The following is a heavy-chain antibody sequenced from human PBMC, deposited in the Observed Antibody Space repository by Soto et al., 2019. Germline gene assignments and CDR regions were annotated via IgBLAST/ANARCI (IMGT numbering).Heavy chain of an antibody. Sequence: SETLSLTCTVSGGSISSYYWSWIRQHPGKGLEWIGYIYYSGSTNYNPSLKSRVTISVDTSKNQFSLKLSSVTAADTAVYYCARRGGNFDWLDWFDPWGQGTQVTVSS. V-gene: IGHV4-59*08. CDR3: ARRGGNFDWLDWFDP. CDR1: GGSISSYY. CDR2: IYYSGST. J-gene: IGHJ5*02. D-gene: IGHD3-9*01.